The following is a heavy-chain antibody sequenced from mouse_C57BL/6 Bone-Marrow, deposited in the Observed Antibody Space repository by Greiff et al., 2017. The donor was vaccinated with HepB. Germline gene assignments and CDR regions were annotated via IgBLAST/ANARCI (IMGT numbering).Heavy chain of an antibody. CDR1: GYAFSSYW. Sequence: QVQLQQSGAELVKPGASVKISCKASGYAFSSYWMNWVKQRPGKGLEWIGQIYPGDGDTNYNGKFKGKATLTADKSSSTAYMQLSRLTSEDSAVYFCARVLYDGYPDWYFDVWGTGTTVTVSS. J-gene: IGHJ1*03. CDR2: IYPGDGDT. V-gene: IGHV1-80*01. CDR3: ARVLYDGYPDWYFDV. D-gene: IGHD2-3*01.